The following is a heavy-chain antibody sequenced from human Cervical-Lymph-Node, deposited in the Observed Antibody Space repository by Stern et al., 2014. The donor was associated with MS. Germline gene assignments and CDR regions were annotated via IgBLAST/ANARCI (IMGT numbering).Heavy chain of an antibody. CDR2: MYHRGTT. CDR3: ARQRLGATRTVRDWYFDL. Sequence: QLQLQESGPGLVKPSETLALTCTVSGGSISSDSYYWGWIRQPPGKGLEWLGSMYHRGTTYYNPSLKSRVTISIDKSENQLSLKRSSVPAADTAVYYCARQRLGATRTVRDWYFDLWGRDTMVTVSS. V-gene: IGHV4-39*01. CDR1: GGSISSDSYY. D-gene: IGHD1-14*01. J-gene: IGHJ2*01.